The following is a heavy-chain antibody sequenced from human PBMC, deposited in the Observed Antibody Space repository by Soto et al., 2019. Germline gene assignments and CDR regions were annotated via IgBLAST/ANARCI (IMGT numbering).Heavy chain of an antibody. Sequence: PGGSLRLSCAASGFTFISYGMHWVRQAPGKGLEWVAVISYDGSNKYYADSVKGRFTISRDNSKNTLYLQMNSLRAEDTAVYYCAKASDEIQLWTYYYYYYGMDVWGQGTTVTVSS. CDR3: AKASDEIQLWTYYYYYYGMDV. J-gene: IGHJ6*02. CDR1: GFTFISYG. V-gene: IGHV3-30*18. CDR2: ISYDGSNK. D-gene: IGHD5-18*01.